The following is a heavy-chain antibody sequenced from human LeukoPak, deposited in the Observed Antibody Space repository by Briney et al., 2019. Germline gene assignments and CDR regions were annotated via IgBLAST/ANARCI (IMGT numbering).Heavy chain of an antibody. CDR2: IYYSGST. CDR3: ARGVFGEYPFDY. Sequence: PSETLSLTCTVSGGSISSYYWSWIRQPPGKGLEWIGYIYYSGSTNYNPSLKRRVTISVDTSKNQFSLKLSSVTAADTAVYYCARGVFGEYPFDYWGQGTLVTVSS. CDR1: GGSISSYY. J-gene: IGHJ4*02. D-gene: IGHD3-10*02. V-gene: IGHV4-59*01.